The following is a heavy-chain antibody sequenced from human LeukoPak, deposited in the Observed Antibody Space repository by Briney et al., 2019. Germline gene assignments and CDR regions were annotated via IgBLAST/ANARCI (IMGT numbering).Heavy chain of an antibody. CDR1: GGSFSGYY. CDR2: INHSGST. CDR3: ERGWAPLTNDAFDI. D-gene: IGHD1-14*01. V-gene: IGHV4-34*01. Sequence: SETLSLTCAVYGGSFSGYYWSWIRQPPGKGREWVGEINHSGSTNYNPSLKSRVTISVDTSKNQFSLKLSSVTAADTAGYNCERGWAPLTNDAFDIWGQGTMVTVSS. J-gene: IGHJ3*02.